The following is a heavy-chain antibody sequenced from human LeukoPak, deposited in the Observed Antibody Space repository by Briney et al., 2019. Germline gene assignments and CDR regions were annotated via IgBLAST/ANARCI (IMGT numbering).Heavy chain of an antibody. Sequence: PGGSLRLSCAASGFTFSSYAMSWVRQAPGKGLEWVSAISGSGGSTYYADSVKGRFTISRDNSKNTLYLQVNSLRAEDTAVYYCAKGVRVCSSTSCLPLKYYYYGMDVWGQGTTVTVSS. D-gene: IGHD2-2*01. V-gene: IGHV3-23*01. CDR2: ISGSGGST. CDR1: GFTFSSYA. J-gene: IGHJ6*02. CDR3: AKGVRVCSSTSCLPLKYYYYGMDV.